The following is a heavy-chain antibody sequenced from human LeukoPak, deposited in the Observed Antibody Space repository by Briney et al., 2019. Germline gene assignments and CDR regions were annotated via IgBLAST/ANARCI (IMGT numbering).Heavy chain of an antibody. D-gene: IGHD2-21*01. CDR3: AIVVVVIEEGYYYYYYMDV. Sequence: SVKVSCKASGGTFSSYAISWVRQAPGQGLEWMGGIIPIFGTANYAQKFQGRVTITADESTSTAYMELSSLRSEDTAVYYCAIVVVVIEEGYYYYYYMDVWGKGTTVTVSS. CDR1: GGTFSSYA. V-gene: IGHV1-69*01. J-gene: IGHJ6*03. CDR2: IIPIFGTA.